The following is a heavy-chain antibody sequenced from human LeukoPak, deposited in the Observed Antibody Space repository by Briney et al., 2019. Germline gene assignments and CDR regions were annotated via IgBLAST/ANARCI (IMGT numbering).Heavy chain of an antibody. D-gene: IGHD6-13*01. Sequence: GGSLRLSCAASGFTFRSDGMHWVRQAPGKGLEWVAFIRYDGSNQYYADSVKGRFTISRDNSKNMLYLQMNSLRAEDTAVYYCATSGYSSSWYVSWGQGILVTVSS. CDR2: IRYDGSNQ. CDR3: ATSGYSSSWYVS. V-gene: IGHV3-30*02. J-gene: IGHJ4*02. CDR1: GFTFRSDG.